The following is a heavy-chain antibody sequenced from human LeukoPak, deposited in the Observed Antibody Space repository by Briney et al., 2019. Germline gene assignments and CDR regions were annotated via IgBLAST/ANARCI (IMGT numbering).Heavy chain of an antibody. Sequence: PSETLSLTCTVSGGSISSSSYFWGWIRQSPGKGLEWIGTIYYSGSTNYNPSLKSRVTISVDTSKNQFSLKLSSVTAADTAVYYCARGRELGNNSSSWHDYWGQGTLVTVSS. CDR2: IYYSGST. CDR3: ARGRELGNNSSSWHDY. D-gene: IGHD6-13*01. CDR1: GGSISSSSYF. J-gene: IGHJ4*02. V-gene: IGHV4-39*07.